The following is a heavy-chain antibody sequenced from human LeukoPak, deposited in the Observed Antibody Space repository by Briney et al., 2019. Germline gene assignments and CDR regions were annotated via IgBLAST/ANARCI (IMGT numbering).Heavy chain of an antibody. J-gene: IGHJ4*02. Sequence: ASVEVSCKASGYTFTSYGISWVRQAPGQGLEWMGWISAYNGNTNYAQKLQGRVTMTTDTSTSTAYMELRSLRSDDTAVYYCARDRIQLWSPTREIDYWGQGTLVTVSS. D-gene: IGHD5-18*01. CDR3: ARDRIQLWSPTREIDY. CDR2: ISAYNGNT. CDR1: GYTFTSYG. V-gene: IGHV1-18*01.